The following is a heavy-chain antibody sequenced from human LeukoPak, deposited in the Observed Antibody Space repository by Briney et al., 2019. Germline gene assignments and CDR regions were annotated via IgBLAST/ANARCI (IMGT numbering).Heavy chain of an antibody. D-gene: IGHD2-2*01. Sequence: PGGSLRLSCAASGFTFSSYSMNWVRQAPGEGLEWVSSISSSSSYIYYADSVKGRFTISRDNAKNSLYLQMNSLRAEDTAVYYCARSGLYHDAFDIWGQGTMVTVSS. CDR1: GFTFSSYS. CDR3: ARSGLYHDAFDI. V-gene: IGHV3-21*01. CDR2: ISSSSSYI. J-gene: IGHJ3*02.